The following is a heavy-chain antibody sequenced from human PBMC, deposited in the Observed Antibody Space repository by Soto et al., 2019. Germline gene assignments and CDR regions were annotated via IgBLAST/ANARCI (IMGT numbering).Heavy chain of an antibody. V-gene: IGHV2-5*02. J-gene: IGHJ4*02. CDR2: IYWDGDK. D-gene: IGHD3-10*01. CDR3: VRLLWFGELT. Sequence: QITLKESGPTLVKPTQTLTLTCTISGFSLSTSGVGVGWIRQPPGKALDWLALIYWDGDKRYSPSLKSRLTITKDPSTNQVVLTMTNMDPVDTATYYCVRLLWFGELTWGQGTLVTVSS. CDR1: GFSLSTSGVG.